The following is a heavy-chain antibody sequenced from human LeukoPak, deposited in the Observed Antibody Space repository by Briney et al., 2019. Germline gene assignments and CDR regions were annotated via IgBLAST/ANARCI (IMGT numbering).Heavy chain of an antibody. D-gene: IGHD6-6*01. V-gene: IGHV3-48*03. CDR3: ASETESSSSDAFDI. CDR1: GFTFSSYE. J-gene: IGHJ3*02. Sequence: GGSLRLSCAASGFTFSSYEMNWVRQAPGKGLEWVSYISSSGSRISYADSVKGRLTISRDNAKNSLYLQMNSLRAEGTAIYYCASETESSSSDAFDIWGQGTMVTVSS. CDR2: ISSSGSRI.